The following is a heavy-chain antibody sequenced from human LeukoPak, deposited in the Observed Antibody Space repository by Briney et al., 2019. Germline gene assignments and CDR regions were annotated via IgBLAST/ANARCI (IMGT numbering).Heavy chain of an antibody. CDR3: ARDDYGDFDY. D-gene: IGHD4-17*01. Sequence: PSETLSLTCTVSGGSISSSSYYWGWIRQPPGKGLEWIGSIYYSGSTYYNPSLKSRVTISVDTSKSQFSLKLSSVTAADTAVYYCARDDYGDFDYWGQGTLVTVSS. J-gene: IGHJ4*02. CDR2: IYYSGST. CDR1: GGSISSSSYY. V-gene: IGHV4-39*07.